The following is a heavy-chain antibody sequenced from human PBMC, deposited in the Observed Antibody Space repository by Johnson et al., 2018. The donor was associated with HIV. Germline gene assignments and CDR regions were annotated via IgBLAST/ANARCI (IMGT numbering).Heavy chain of an antibody. CDR1: GFTFSSYA. CDR3: ASPEAPYYDMLTGDYAAVDI. J-gene: IGHJ3*02. CDR2: IKSKTDGGTT. D-gene: IGHD3-9*01. V-gene: IGHV3-15*01. Sequence: VQLVESGGGVVQPGRSLRLSCAASGFTFSSYAMHWVRQAPGKGLEWVGRIKSKTDGGTTDYAAPVKGRFTISSDDSKNTLYLQMNSLRAEDTAVYYCASPEAPYYDMLTGDYAAVDIWGQGTMVTVSS.